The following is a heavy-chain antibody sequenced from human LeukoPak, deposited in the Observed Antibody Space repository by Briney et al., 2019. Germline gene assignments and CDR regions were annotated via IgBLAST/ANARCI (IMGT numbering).Heavy chain of an antibody. CDR1: GFTISSYW. Sequence: PGGSLRLSCAASGFTISSYWMSWVRQAPGKGLEWVANIKEDGSEKYYVDSVKGRFIISRDNGKNSMYLQMNSLRAEDTAVYYCARTDAFDIWGQGTMITVSS. V-gene: IGHV3-7*01. CDR2: IKEDGSEK. CDR3: ARTDAFDI. J-gene: IGHJ3*02.